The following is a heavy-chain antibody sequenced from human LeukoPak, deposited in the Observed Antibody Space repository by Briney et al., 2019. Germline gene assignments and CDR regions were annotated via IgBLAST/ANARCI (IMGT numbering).Heavy chain of an antibody. Sequence: PGGSLRLSCAASGFTFSSYSMSWVRQAPGKGLEWVSSISSSSSYIYYADSVKGRFTISRDNAQNSLYLQMNSLRAEDTAVYYCASSPSSYFDYWGQGTLVTVSS. J-gene: IGHJ4*02. CDR1: GFTFSSYS. CDR2: ISSSSSYI. CDR3: ASSPSSYFDY. D-gene: IGHD6-19*01. V-gene: IGHV3-21*01.